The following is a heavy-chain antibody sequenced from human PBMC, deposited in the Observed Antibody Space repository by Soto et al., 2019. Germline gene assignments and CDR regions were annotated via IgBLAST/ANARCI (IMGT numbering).Heavy chain of an antibody. J-gene: IGHJ4*02. CDR2: VYRNGTT. CDR3: ESRPRDGDHGVLDF. D-gene: IGHD4-17*01. V-gene: IGHV3-66*01. Sequence: LVESGGDLVQPGGSLRLSCVAPRFSVTRRYMSWLSQAPGKALEGVGVVYRNGTTSYADSVRGRFTISRDDFQNTIKLQMNSLRVEDSAIYYWESRPRDGDHGVLDFWGQGTLVTVSS. CDR1: RFSVTRRY.